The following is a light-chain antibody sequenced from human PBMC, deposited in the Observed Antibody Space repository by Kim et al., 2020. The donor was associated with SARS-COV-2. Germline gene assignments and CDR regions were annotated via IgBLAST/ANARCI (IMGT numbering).Light chain of an antibody. J-gene: IGLJ1*01. CDR1: SSDVGAFTL. CDR3: NSYTTSSTFV. CDR2: DVS. V-gene: IGLV2-14*02. Sequence: GQSITIPCPGTSSDVGAFTLVSWYQQHPGKAPKLMIYDVSQRPSGVSDRFSGSKSGNTASLTISGLHTEDEADYYCNSYTTSSTFVFGSGTKVTVL.